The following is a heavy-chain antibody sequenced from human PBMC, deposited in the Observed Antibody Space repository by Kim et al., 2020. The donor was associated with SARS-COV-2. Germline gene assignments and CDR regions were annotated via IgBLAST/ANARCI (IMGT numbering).Heavy chain of an antibody. CDR3: TNVGVFTIFGVFEADX. CDR1: GFTFSNAW. CDR2: IKSKTDGGTT. D-gene: IGHD3-3*01. V-gene: IGHV3-15*01. J-gene: IGHJ4*01. Sequence: GXSLRLSCAASGFTFSNAWMSWVRQAPGKGXEWVGRIKSKTDGGTTDYAAPVKGRFIISRDDSKNTLYLQMNSLKTEDTAVYYCTNVGVFTIFGVFEADXXGXGTLVTVSS.